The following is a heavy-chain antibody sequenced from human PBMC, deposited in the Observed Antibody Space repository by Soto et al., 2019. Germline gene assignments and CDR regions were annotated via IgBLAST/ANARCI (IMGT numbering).Heavy chain of an antibody. J-gene: IGHJ6*02. D-gene: IGHD3-10*01. Sequence: EVQLVESGGGLVQPGGSLRLSCAASGFTFNSYSLNWVRQAPGKGLEWISYISSRFTIYYADSVKGRFTISRDNDKNSLYLQMDSLRDEDTAFYYCTRYNYFGSESYYYGMDVWGQGTTVIVSS. CDR3: TRYNYFGSESYYYGMDV. CDR1: GFTFNSYS. V-gene: IGHV3-48*02. CDR2: ISSRFTI.